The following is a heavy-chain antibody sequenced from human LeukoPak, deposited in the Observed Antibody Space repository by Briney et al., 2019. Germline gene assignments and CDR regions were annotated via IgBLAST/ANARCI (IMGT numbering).Heavy chain of an antibody. CDR1: GFTFSSFA. V-gene: IGHV3-23*01. CDR3: ARNYGSGSYYLYYGMDV. J-gene: IGHJ6*02. D-gene: IGHD3-10*01. Sequence: GGSLRLSCAASGFTFSSFAMSWVRQAPGNGLEWVSAMSGSGATIYYADSVKGRFTISRDNAKNSLYLQMNSLRAEDTAVYYCARNYGSGSYYLYYGMDVWGQGTTVTVSS. CDR2: MSGSGATI.